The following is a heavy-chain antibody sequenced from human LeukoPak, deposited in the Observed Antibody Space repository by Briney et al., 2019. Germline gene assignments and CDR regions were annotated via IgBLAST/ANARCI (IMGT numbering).Heavy chain of an antibody. CDR2: IYYSGST. D-gene: IGHD3-3*01. CDR1: GGPIGSYY. CDR3: ARHSSGYYYLDY. V-gene: IGHV4-59*08. J-gene: IGHJ4*02. Sequence: SETLSLTCNVSGGPIGSYYWSWIRQSPGKGLEWIGYIYYSGSTHYNPSLESRVTISVDTSKKHLSLKLSSVTAADTAVYYCARHSSGYYYLDYWGQGTLVTVSS.